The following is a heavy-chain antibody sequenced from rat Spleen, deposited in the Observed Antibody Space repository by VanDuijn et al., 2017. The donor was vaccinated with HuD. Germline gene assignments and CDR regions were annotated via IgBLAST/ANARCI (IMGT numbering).Heavy chain of an antibody. J-gene: IGHJ1*01. CDR2: ITSGGSNT. CDR1: GFTFSNYD. CDR3: ARLLDFTEGIVSYYWYFDF. V-gene: IGHV5-25*01. D-gene: IGHD1-11*01. Sequence: EVQLVESGGGLVQPGRSLKLSCAASGFTFSNYDMAWVRQAPKKGLEWVATITSGGSNTYYPDSVKGRFTISRDNAKSTLYLQMDSLRSEDTATYYGARLLDFTEGIVSYYWYFDFWGPGTMVTVSS.